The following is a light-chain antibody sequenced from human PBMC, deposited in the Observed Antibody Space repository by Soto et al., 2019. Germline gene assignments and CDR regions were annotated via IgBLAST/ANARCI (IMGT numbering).Light chain of an antibody. CDR2: DAS. Sequence: EIVLTQSPATLSLSPGERATLSCRASQSVSSYLAWYQQKPGQAPRLLIYDASNRATGIPARFSGSGSGTDFTPAISSLEPEDIGVYYCQQRSNWPFGQGTTLEIK. V-gene: IGKV3-11*01. J-gene: IGKJ2*01. CDR3: QQRSNWP. CDR1: QSVSSY.